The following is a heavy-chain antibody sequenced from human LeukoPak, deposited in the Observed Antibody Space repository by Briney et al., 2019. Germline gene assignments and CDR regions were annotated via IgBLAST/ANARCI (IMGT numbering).Heavy chain of an antibody. J-gene: IGHJ4*02. CDR3: ARNSIPSYSSGWYVDY. CDR2: IYSGGST. CDR1: GFTVSSNY. D-gene: IGHD6-19*01. V-gene: IGHV3-53*01. Sequence: PGGSLRLSCAASGFTVSSNYMSWVRQAPGKGLEWVSVIYSGGSTYYADSVKGRFTISRDNSKNTLYLQMNSLRAEDTAVYYCARNSIPSYSSGWYVDYWGQGTLVTVSS.